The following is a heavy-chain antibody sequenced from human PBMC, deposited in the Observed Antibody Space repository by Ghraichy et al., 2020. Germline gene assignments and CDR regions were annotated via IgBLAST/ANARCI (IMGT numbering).Heavy chain of an antibody. CDR1: GFTFDDYT. CDR3: AKDTKDFWSGYLSYGMDV. CDR2: ISWDGGST. J-gene: IGHJ6*02. Sequence: XGSLRLSCAASGFTFDDYTMHWVRHAPGKGLEWVSLISWDGGSTYYADSVKGRFTISRDNSKNSLYLQMNSLRTEDTALYYCAKDTKDFWSGYLSYGMDVWGQGTTVTVSS. V-gene: IGHV3-43*01. D-gene: IGHD3-3*01.